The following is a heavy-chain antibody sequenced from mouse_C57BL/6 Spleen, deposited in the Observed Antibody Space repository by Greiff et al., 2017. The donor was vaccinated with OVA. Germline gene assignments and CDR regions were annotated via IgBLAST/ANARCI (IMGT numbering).Heavy chain of an antibody. CDR1: GYTFTSYW. J-gene: IGHJ3*01. CDR2: IAPNSGGT. CDR3: AKDEETGTVAY. D-gene: IGHD4-1*01. V-gene: IGHV1-72*01. Sequence: QVQLQQPGAELVKPGASVKLSCKASGYTFTSYWMHWVKQRPGRGLEWIGRIAPNSGGTKYNEKFKSKATLTVDKPSSTAYMQLSSLTSEDSAVYECAKDEETGTVAYWGQGTLVTVSA.